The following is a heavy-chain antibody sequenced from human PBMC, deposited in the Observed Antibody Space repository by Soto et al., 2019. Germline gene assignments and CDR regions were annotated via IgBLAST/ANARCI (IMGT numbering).Heavy chain of an antibody. Sequence: SQTLSLTCTVSGGSISSGGYYWSWIRQHPGKGLEWIGYIYYSGSTYYNPSHKSRVTISVDTSKNQFSLKLSSVTAADPAVYYWAGSRAAGLSQHFDYWGQGTLVTVSS. CDR2: IYYSGST. CDR1: GGSISSGGYY. CDR3: AGSRAAGLSQHFDY. V-gene: IGHV4-31*03. J-gene: IGHJ4*02. D-gene: IGHD6-13*01.